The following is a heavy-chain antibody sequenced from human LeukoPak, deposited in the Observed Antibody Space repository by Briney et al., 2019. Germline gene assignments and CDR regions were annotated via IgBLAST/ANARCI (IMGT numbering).Heavy chain of an antibody. D-gene: IGHD3-10*01. J-gene: IGHJ4*02. V-gene: IGHV3-30-3*01. CDR1: GFTFSSYA. CDR3: AREGYYGSGSYLDY. CDR2: ISYDGSNK. Sequence: PGRSLRLSCAASGFTFSSYAMHWVRQAPGKGLEGVAVISYDGSNKYYADSVKGRFTISRDNSKNTLYLQMNSLRAEDTAVYYCAREGYYGSGSYLDYWGQGTLVTVSS.